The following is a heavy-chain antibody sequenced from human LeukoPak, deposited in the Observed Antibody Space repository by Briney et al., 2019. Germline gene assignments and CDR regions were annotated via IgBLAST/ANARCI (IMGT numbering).Heavy chain of an antibody. D-gene: IGHD1-1*01. Sequence: PSETLSLTCTVSGGSISSYYWSWIRQPPGKGLEWIGYIYYSGSTNYNPSLKSRVTMSVDTSKNKFSLKLSSVTATDTAVYYCARHVQTVYYFDYWGQGTLVTVSS. CDR1: GGSISSYY. J-gene: IGHJ4*02. V-gene: IGHV4-59*08. CDR3: ARHVQTVYYFDY. CDR2: IYYSGST.